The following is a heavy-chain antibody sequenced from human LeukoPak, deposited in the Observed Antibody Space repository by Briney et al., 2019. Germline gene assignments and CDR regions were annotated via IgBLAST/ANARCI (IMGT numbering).Heavy chain of an antibody. Sequence: SETLSLTCTVSGGSISSYYWSWIRQPPGKGLEWIGYIYYSGSTIYNPSLKSRVTISVDSSKNQFSLKLSSVTAADTAVYYCARLTYSSGCYGSWGQGTLVTVSS. J-gene: IGHJ5*02. CDR3: ARLTYSSGCYGS. CDR1: GGSISSYY. CDR2: IYYSGST. V-gene: IGHV4-59*08. D-gene: IGHD6-19*01.